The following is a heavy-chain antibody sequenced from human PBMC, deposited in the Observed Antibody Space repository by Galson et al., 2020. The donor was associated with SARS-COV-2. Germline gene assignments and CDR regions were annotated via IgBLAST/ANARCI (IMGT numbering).Heavy chain of an antibody. CDR3: RQFALGAVPIYC. Sequence: SETLSLTCTVSGGSMNSGSYYWNWIRQPAGKGLEWIGHVFITGTTNYNPSLKSRATISLDTSKNQFSLKLTSVTAADTAVYYCRQFALGAVPIYCCGQGTLVTVSS. V-gene: IGHV4-61*09. CDR2: VFITGTT. CDR1: GGSMNSGSYY. J-gene: IGHJ4*02. D-gene: IGHD6-19*01.